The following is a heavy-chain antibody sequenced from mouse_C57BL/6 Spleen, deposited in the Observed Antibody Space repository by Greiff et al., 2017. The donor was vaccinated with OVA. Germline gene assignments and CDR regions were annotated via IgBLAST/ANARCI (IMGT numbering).Heavy chain of an antibody. V-gene: IGHV1-76*01. J-gene: IGHJ3*01. CDR2: IYPGSGNT. Sequence: QVHVKQSGAELVRPGASVKLSCKASGYTFTDYYINWVKQRPGQGLEWIARIYPGSGNTYYKEKFKGKATLTAEKSSSTAYMQHSSLTSEDSAVYFCAREGHSSGPACFAFWRQESLVTVS. CDR1: GYTFTDYY. D-gene: IGHD3-1*01. CDR3: AREGHSSGPACFAF.